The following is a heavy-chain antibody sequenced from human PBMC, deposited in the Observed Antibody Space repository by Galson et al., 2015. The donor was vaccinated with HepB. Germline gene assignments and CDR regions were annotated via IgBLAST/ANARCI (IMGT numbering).Heavy chain of an antibody. CDR1: GFTFSSYW. Sequence: SLRLSCAASGFTFSSYWMGWVRQAPGKGLEWVSAISGSGGSTYYADSVRGRFTISRDNSKNTLYLQMNSLRAEDTAVYYCAKDAGATTYYYYGMDVWGQGTTVTVSS. CDR2: ISGSGGST. CDR3: AKDAGATTYYYYGMDV. V-gene: IGHV3-23*01. J-gene: IGHJ6*02. D-gene: IGHD1-26*01.